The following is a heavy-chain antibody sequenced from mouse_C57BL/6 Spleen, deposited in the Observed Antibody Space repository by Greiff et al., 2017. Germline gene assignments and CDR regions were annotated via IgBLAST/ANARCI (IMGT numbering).Heavy chain of an antibody. CDR3: ARDHNDYDGPWFAY. Sequence: DVQLQESGPGLVKPSQSLSLTCSVTGYSITSGYYWNWIRQFPGNKLEWMGYISYDGSNNYNPSLKNRISITRDTSKNQFFLKLNSVTTEDTATYYGARDHNDYDGPWFAYWGQGTLVTVSA. CDR1: GYSITSGYY. J-gene: IGHJ3*01. V-gene: IGHV3-6*01. CDR2: ISYDGSN. D-gene: IGHD2-4*01.